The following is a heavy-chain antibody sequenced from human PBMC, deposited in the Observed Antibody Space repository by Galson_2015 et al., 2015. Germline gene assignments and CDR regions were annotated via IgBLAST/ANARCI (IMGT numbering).Heavy chain of an antibody. CDR2: ISAGNGNT. J-gene: IGHJ4*02. CDR1: GYTFTSYA. CDR3: ARDPNSLAPKYYFDY. V-gene: IGHV1-3*01. D-gene: IGHD3-16*02. Sequence: SVKVSCKASGYTFTSYAMHWVRQAPGQGLEWMGWISAGNGNTNYSQNFQGRVTITRDTSASTAYMELSSLRSEDTAVYYCARDPNSLAPKYYFDYWGQGTLVTVSS.